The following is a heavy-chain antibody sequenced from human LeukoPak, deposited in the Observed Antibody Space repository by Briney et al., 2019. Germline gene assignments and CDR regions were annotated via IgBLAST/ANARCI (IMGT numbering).Heavy chain of an antibody. CDR3: ARDVNHAMDV. J-gene: IGHJ6*02. Sequence: PGGPLRLSCAASGVPFTSYWMHWVRQAPGKGLVWVSRISSDGTDTTYAASVKGRFTISRDNAKNTLYLQMNGLRAEDTAVYYCARDVNHAMDVWGQGTTVIVSS. CDR1: GVPFTSYW. V-gene: IGHV3-74*01. CDR2: ISSDGTDT.